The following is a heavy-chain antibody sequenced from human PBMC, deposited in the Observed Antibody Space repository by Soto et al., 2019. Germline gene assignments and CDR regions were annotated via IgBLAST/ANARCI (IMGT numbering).Heavy chain of an antibody. V-gene: IGHV3-23*01. Sequence: PGGSLRLSCAASGFTFSSYAMSWVRQASGKGLEWVSAISGSGGSTYYADSVKGRFTISRDNSKNTLYLQMNSLRAEDTAVYYCAKEGPPIVVVPAALDYWGQGTLVTVSS. CDR2: ISGSGGST. J-gene: IGHJ4*02. CDR3: AKEGPPIVVVPAALDY. D-gene: IGHD2-2*01. CDR1: GFTFSSYA.